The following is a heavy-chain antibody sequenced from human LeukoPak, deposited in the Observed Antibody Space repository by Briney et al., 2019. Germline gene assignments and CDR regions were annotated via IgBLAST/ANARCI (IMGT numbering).Heavy chain of an antibody. Sequence: GGSLRLPCAASGFTFSSYAMHWVRQAPGKGLEWVAVISYDGSDKFYADSVKGRFTISRDSSKNTLYLQMNSLRPEDTAVYYCARARPSMWIDYWGQGTLVTVSS. CDR3: ARARPSMWIDY. V-gene: IGHV3-30*04. CDR1: GFTFSSYA. D-gene: IGHD5-12*01. J-gene: IGHJ4*02. CDR2: ISYDGSDK.